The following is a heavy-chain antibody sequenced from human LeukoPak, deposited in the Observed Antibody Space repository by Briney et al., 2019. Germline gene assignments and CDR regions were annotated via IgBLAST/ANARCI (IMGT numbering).Heavy chain of an antibody. CDR3: AKEGVRYCSGGSCYGAAFDI. Sequence: PGGSLRLSCAASGFTFNSYNMNWVRQAPGKGLEWVSYISSSSSTIYYADSVKGRFTISRDNSKNTLYLQMNSLRAEGTAVYYCAKEGVRYCSGGSCYGAAFDIWGQGTMVTVSS. V-gene: IGHV3-48*01. CDR1: GFTFNSYN. J-gene: IGHJ3*02. D-gene: IGHD2-15*01. CDR2: ISSSSSTI.